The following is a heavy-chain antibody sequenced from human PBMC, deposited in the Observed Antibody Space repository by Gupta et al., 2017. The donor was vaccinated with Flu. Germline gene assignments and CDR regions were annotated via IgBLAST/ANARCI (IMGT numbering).Heavy chain of an antibody. CDR3: AKVRDRSTSPHMSVDY. V-gene: IGHV3-23*01. D-gene: IGHD2-2*01. Sequence: PGKGLEWVSAISGSGGSTYYADSVKGRFTISRDNSKNTLYLQMNSLRAEDTAVYYCAKVRDRSTSPHMSVDYWGQGTLVTVSS. J-gene: IGHJ4*02. CDR2: ISGSGGST.